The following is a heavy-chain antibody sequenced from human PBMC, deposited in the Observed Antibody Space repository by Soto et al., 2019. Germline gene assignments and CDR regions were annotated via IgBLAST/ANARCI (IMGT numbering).Heavy chain of an antibody. Sequence: GGSLRLSCAASGFTFSNAWMSWVRQAPGKGLEWVGRIKSKTDGGTTDYAAPVKGRFTISRDDSKNTLYLQMNSLKTEDTAVYYCTTGEIVVVPAAMPYYYYYGMDVWGQGTTVTVSS. CDR1: GFTFSNAW. CDR2: IKSKTDGGTT. CDR3: TTGEIVVVPAAMPYYYYYGMDV. J-gene: IGHJ6*02. V-gene: IGHV3-15*01. D-gene: IGHD2-2*01.